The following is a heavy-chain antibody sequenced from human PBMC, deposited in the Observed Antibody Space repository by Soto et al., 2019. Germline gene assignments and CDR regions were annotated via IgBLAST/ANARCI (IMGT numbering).Heavy chain of an antibody. J-gene: IGHJ5*02. V-gene: IGHV1-3*01. Sequence: QVQLVQSGAEVKKPGASVKVSCKASGYTFTSYAMHWVRQAPGQRLEWMGWINAGNGNTKYSQKNQGRVTITRDTSGSTAYLELSSLRSEDTAVYYCARDKCSSTCCYVLGWFVPWVEGTLVMVSS. D-gene: IGHD2-2*01. CDR2: INAGNGNT. CDR1: GYTFTSYA. CDR3: ARDKCSSTCCYVLGWFVP.